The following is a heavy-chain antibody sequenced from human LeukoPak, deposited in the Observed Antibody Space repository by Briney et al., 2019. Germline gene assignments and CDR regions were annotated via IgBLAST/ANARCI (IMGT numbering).Heavy chain of an antibody. CDR3: ARQGPNEYYGSGSYFGTYFDY. CDR1: GGSIRSGDYY. D-gene: IGHD3-10*01. Sequence: SETLSLTCTVSGGSIRSGDYYWSWIRQPPGKGLEWIGYIYYSGNTYYNPSLKSRVTISVDTSKNQFSLKLSSVTAADTAVYYCARQGPNEYYGSGSYFGTYFDYWGQGTLVTVSS. CDR2: IYYSGNT. J-gene: IGHJ4*02. V-gene: IGHV4-30-4*08.